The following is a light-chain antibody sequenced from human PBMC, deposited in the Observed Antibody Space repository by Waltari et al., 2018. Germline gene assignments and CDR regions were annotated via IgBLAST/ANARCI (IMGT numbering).Light chain of an antibody. V-gene: IGLV3-19*01. Sequence: SSELTQDPAVSVALGQTVRITCQGDSLRNYYANWYQQKPGQAPVLFIYGKNNRPSGIPDRFSGSSSGNTASLTVTGAQAEDEADYYCNSRDSSDNHVVFGGGTKLTVL. CDR3: NSRDSSDNHVV. J-gene: IGLJ2*01. CDR1: SLRNYY. CDR2: GKN.